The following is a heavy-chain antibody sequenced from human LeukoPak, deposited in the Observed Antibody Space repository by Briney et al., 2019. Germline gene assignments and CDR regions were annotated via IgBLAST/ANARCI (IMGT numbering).Heavy chain of an antibody. V-gene: IGHV4-34*01. J-gene: IGHJ5*02. CDR3: ARERASNNFNNWLDP. CDR2: INHSGSA. Sequence: SDTLSLTCAVYGGSFSDYWSWIRRPPGKGLDWIGGINHSGSANYNPALKSRVTISVDKSVRQFFLNIRPVIVADTAIYYCARERASNNFNNWLDPWGPGTLVTVSS. CDR1: GGSFSDY. D-gene: IGHD1-20*01.